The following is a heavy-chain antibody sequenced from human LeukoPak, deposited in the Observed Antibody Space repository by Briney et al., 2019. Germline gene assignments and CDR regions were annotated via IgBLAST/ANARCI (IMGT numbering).Heavy chain of an antibody. V-gene: IGHV4-59*12. D-gene: IGHD4-17*01. CDR3: ARMAYGDYVLDY. J-gene: IGHJ4*02. CDR2: IYYTGST. CDR1: GGSISSYY. Sequence: SETLSLTCTVSGGSISSYYWSWIRQPPGKGLEWIGYIYYTGSTNYNPSLKSRVTISVDTSKNQFSLRVSSVTAADTAVYYCARMAYGDYVLDYWGQGTLVTASS.